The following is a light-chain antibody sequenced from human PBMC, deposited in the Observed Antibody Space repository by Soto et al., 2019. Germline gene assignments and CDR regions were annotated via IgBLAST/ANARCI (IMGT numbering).Light chain of an antibody. V-gene: IGLV1-44*01. J-gene: IGLJ2*01. Sequence: QPVLTQPPSASGTPGQRVPISCSGRRANIGSHTVNWYQQLPGTAPKLLIYSHNQLPSGVPDRFSGSKSGPSASLALSGLQSDAEAEFELVSWQDSLSAVVFRGRTKFTVL. CDR2: SHN. CDR3: VSWQDSLSAVV. CDR1: RANIGSHT.